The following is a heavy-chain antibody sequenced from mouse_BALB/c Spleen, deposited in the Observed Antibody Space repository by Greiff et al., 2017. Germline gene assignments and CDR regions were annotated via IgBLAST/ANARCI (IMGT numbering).Heavy chain of an antibody. CDR2: IYPGNSDT. V-gene: IGHV1-5*01. CDR3: TINYGYWFAY. Sequence: VQLQQSGTVLVRPGASVKMSCKASGYTFTSYWMHWVKQRPGQGLEWIGAIYPGNSDTSYNQKFKGKAKLTAVTSTSTAYMELSSLTNEDSAVYYCTINYGYWFAYWGQGTLVTVSA. J-gene: IGHJ3*01. CDR1: GYTFTSYW. D-gene: IGHD1-2*01.